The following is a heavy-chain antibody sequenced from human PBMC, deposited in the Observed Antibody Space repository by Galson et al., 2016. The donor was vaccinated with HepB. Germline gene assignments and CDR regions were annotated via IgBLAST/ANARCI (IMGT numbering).Heavy chain of an antibody. J-gene: IGHJ6*02. Sequence: SVKVSCKASGYTFTGFGITWVRQAPGQGLEWMGWITVHNDKTNYAQKVQDRVPMTTDTSTNTAYMELRSLKSDDTAVYYCARAAPRGNRDFFYYYTLDVWGQGTTVTVSS. V-gene: IGHV1-18*01. CDR3: ARAAPRGNRDFFYYYTLDV. D-gene: IGHD2/OR15-2a*01. CDR1: GYTFTGFG. CDR2: ITVHNDKT.